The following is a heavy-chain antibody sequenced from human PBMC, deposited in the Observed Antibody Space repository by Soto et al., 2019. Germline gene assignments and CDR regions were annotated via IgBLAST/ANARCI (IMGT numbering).Heavy chain of an antibody. Sequence: SETLSLTCAVYGGSLSGYYWSWIRQPPGKGLEWIGEINHSGSTNYNPSLKSRVTISVDTSKNQFSLKLSSVTAADTAVYYCARLSVSRPGTYYYLAVWATGTTVTVSS. V-gene: IGHV4-34*01. CDR3: ARLSVSRPGTYYYLAV. D-gene: IGHD3-10*01. CDR1: GGSLSGYY. J-gene: IGHJ6*03. CDR2: INHSGST.